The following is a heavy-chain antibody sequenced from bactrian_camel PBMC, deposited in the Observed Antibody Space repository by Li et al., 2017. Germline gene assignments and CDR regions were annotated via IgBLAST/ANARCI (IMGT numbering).Heavy chain of an antibody. CDR2: IDSDGTT. CDR1: GLVYSRRC. V-gene: IGHV3S53*01. J-gene: IGHJ4*01. CDR3: ASPTFGPCNVMASGAAPVDY. D-gene: IGHD2*01. Sequence: VQLVESGGGEVRAGGSPRLACVWSGLVYSRRCMGWFQQAPGKEREGVAHIDSDGTTNYADSVKGRFTISKDNVKNTLYLQMNSLKPEDTAMYYCASPTFGPCNVMASGAAPVDYRGPGTQVTVS.